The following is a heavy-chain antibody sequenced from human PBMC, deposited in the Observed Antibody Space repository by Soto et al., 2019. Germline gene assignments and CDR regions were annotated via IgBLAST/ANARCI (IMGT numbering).Heavy chain of an antibody. J-gene: IGHJ6*03. Sequence: GGSLRLSCAASGFTFSSYSMNWVRQAPGKGLEWVSYISSSSSTIYYADSVKGRFTISRDNAKNSLYLQMNSLRAEDTAVYYCARDLETVATIRFEYYYYYYMDVWGKGTTVTVSS. CDR1: GFTFSSYS. V-gene: IGHV3-48*01. D-gene: IGHD5-12*01. CDR3: ARDLETVATIRFEYYYYYYMDV. CDR2: ISSSSSTI.